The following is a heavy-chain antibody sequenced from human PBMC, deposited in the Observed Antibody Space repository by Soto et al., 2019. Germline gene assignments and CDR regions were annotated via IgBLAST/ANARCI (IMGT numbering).Heavy chain of an antibody. Sequence: EVPLVESGGGLVQPGGSLRLSCAASGFTFSSYWMSWVRQAPGKGLEWVANIKQDGSEKYYVDSVKGRFTISRDNAKNSLNLQMNSLRAEDMAVYYCARVTDYYESSGYFDYWGQGTLVTVSS. CDR3: ARVTDYYESSGYFDY. V-gene: IGHV3-7*01. D-gene: IGHD3-22*01. CDR2: IKQDGSEK. CDR1: GFTFSSYW. J-gene: IGHJ4*02.